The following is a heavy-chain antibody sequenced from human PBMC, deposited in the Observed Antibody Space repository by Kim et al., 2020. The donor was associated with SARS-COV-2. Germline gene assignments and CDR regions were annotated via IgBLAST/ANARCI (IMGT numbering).Heavy chain of an antibody. J-gene: IGHJ6*02. D-gene: IGHD7-27*01. CDR3: ARDGDVRLYYYYGMDV. V-gene: IGHV3-48*02. CDR1: GFTFSSYS. CDR2: ISSSSTI. Sequence: GGSLRLSCAASGFTFSSYSMNWVRQAPGKGLEWVSYISSSSTIYYADSVKGRFTISRDNAKNSLYLQMNSLRDEDTAVYYCARDGDVRLYYYYGMDVWG.